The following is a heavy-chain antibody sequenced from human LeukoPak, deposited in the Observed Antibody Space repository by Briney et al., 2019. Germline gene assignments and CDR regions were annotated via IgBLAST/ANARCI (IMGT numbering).Heavy chain of an antibody. V-gene: IGHV3-66*01. D-gene: IGHD3-10*01. CDR3: ARVESPYGSGSYHASGYYLDY. Sequence: GGSLGLSCAASGFTVSSNYMSWVRQAPGKGLEWVSVIYSGGSTYYADSVKGRFTISRDNSKNTLYLQMNSLRAEDTAVYYCARVESPYGSGSYHASGYYLDYWGQGTLVTVSS. CDR2: IYSGGST. J-gene: IGHJ4*02. CDR1: GFTVSSNY.